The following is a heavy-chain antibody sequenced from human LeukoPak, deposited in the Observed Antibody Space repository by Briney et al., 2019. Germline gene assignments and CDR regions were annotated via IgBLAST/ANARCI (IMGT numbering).Heavy chain of an antibody. CDR1: GYTFTSYD. J-gene: IGHJ4*02. CDR2: MNPNSGNT. CDR3: ATRLSYSSGQPDY. D-gene: IGHD6-19*01. Sequence: ASVKVSCKASGYTFTSYDINWVRQATGQGLEWMGWMNPNSGNTGYAQKFQGRVTITRNTSISTAYMELSSLRSEDTAVYYCATRLSYSSGQPDYWGQGTLVTVSS. V-gene: IGHV1-8*03.